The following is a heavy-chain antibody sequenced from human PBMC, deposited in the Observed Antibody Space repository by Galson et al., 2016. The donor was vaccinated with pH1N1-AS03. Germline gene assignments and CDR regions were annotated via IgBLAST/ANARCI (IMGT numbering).Heavy chain of an antibody. V-gene: IGHV1-69*06. CDR3: AIGIWFGELAYYYYYGMDV. CDR1: GDTFSSYV. Sequence: KGSGDTFSSYVISWVRQAPGQGLEWLGGIIPVSGTTNYGQKFQGRFTITADKSTTTAFMELTSLRYGDTAVYYCAIGIWFGELAYYYYYGMDVLGQGTTVAVS. J-gene: IGHJ6*02. CDR2: IIPVSGTT. D-gene: IGHD3-10*01.